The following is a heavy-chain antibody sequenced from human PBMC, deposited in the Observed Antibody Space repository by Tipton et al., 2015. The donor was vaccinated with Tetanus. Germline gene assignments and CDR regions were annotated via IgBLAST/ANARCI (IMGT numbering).Heavy chain of an antibody. Sequence: QSGPEVKKPGSSVKISCTSSGGTFNNFAVSWERQAPGQGLDWMGGIIPVFGTINYAQNFQGSVTFTADTSTNTAYMEVRSLRSDVTAVYYCAKDNRSAVRGAQAPRLYGLAVWGHGTAVIVSS. J-gene: IGHJ6*02. D-gene: IGHD3-10*01. CDR1: GGTFNNFA. CDR3: AKDNRSAVRGAQAPRLYGLAV. V-gene: IGHV1-69*06. CDR2: IIPVFGTI.